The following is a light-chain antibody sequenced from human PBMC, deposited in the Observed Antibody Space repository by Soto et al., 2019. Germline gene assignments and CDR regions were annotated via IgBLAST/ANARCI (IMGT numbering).Light chain of an antibody. V-gene: IGKV3-15*01. Sequence: TGMPQSPGTLSVSLGERATLSCRASQSFSIHLAWYQQKPCQAPRLLIYDTSTRATGIPARFSGSGSGTEFTLTISCLHSEDFTVHYCQQDSKWPPNTFGQGTRLE. CDR3: QQDSKWPPNT. J-gene: IGKJ5*01. CDR2: DTS. CDR1: QSFSIH.